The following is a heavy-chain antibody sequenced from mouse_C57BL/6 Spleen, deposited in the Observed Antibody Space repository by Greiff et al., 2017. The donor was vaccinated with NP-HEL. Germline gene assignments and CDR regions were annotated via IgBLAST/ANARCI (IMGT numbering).Heavy chain of an antibody. J-gene: IGHJ3*01. D-gene: IGHD2-1*01. Sequence: EVQRVESGEGLVKPGGSLKLSCAASGFTFSSYAMSWVRQTPEKRLEWVAYISSGGDYTYYADTVKGRFTLSRDNARNTLYLQMSSLKSEDTAVYYCSRGGGIYYGFAYWGQGTLVTVSA. CDR1: GFTFSSYA. CDR2: ISSGGDYT. CDR3: SRGGGIYYGFAY. V-gene: IGHV5-9-1*02.